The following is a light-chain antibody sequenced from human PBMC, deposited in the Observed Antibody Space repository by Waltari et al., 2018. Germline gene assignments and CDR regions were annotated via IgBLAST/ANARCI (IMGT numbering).Light chain of an antibody. J-gene: IGLJ3*02. V-gene: IGLV2-23*01. Sequence: QSALTQPASVSGSPGQSITISCTGTSSDVGSYNLVSWYQQYPGQAPKLMIYEGNKRPAGISNRFSGSKSGNTASLTISGLQTEDEADYYCCSYAGSSTWVFGGGTKLTVL. CDR3: CSYAGSSTWV. CDR1: SSDVGSYNL. CDR2: EGN.